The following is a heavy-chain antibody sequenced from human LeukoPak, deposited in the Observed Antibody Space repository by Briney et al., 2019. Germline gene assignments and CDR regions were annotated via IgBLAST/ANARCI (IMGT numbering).Heavy chain of an antibody. J-gene: IGHJ4*02. V-gene: IGHV3-9*01. Sequence: GRSLRLSCAASGFTFDDYAMHWVRQAPGKGLEWVSGISWNSGSIGYADSVKGRFTTSRDNAKNSLYLQMNSLRAEDTALYYCAKDRYSSSWYPDYWGQGTLVTVSS. CDR3: AKDRYSSSWYPDY. CDR2: ISWNSGSI. D-gene: IGHD6-13*01. CDR1: GFTFDDYA.